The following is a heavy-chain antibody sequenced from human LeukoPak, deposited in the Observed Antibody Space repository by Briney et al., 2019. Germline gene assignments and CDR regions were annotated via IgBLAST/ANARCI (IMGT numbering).Heavy chain of an antibody. V-gene: IGHV4-4*02. CDR3: AGTTGLSGPQVVPFDY. CDR2: IYHSGST. D-gene: IGHD1-1*01. CDR1: GGSISSSNW. J-gene: IGHJ4*02. Sequence: SGTLSLTCAVSGGSISSSNWWSWVRQPPGKGLEWIGEIYHSGSTNYNPSLKSRVTISVDKSKNQFSLKLSSVTAADTAVYYCAGTTGLSGPQVVPFDYWGQGTLVTVSS.